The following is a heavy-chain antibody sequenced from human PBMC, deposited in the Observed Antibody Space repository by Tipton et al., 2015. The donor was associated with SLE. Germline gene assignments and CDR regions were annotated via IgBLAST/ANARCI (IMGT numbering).Heavy chain of an antibody. Sequence: QLVQSGAEVKKPGASVKVSCKTSGYTFTGYYIHWVRQAPGQGLEWMGWINPDSGSTYSAQKFQGRVTVTRDTSITTAYMELNRLTSDDTAVYDCARDDCSAANYPGFFHRWGPGPLVTVSS. D-gene: IGHD4/OR15-4a*01. CDR2: INPDSGST. J-gene: IGHJ1*01. V-gene: IGHV1-2*02. CDR3: ARDDCSAANYPGFFHR. CDR1: GYTFTGYY.